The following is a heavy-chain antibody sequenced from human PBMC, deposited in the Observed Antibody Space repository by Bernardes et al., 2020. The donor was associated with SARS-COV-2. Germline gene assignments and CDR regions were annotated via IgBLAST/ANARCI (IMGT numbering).Heavy chain of an antibody. J-gene: IGHJ6*04. Sequence: GRSLRLSCAASRFTFRNCAMNWVRQAPGKGLEWVSGISWSGGYTYYADSVKGRFTISRDNSKNTLYLQMNSLRAGDTAVYYCTKVVYDYTRSNEFYYSMDVGGKETTVTVSS. CDR1: RFTFRNCA. CDR2: ISWSGGYT. CDR3: TKVVYDYTRSNEFYYSMDV. D-gene: IGHD3-3*01. V-gene: IGHV3-23*01.